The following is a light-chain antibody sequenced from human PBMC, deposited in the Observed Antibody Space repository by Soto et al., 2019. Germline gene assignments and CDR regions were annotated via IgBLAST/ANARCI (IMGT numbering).Light chain of an antibody. CDR2: GAS. V-gene: IGKV3-15*01. CDR1: QNVNNR. Sequence: EIVMTQSPAMLSVSPGERATLSCRASQNVNNRLAWYQQKAGQPPRLLIYGASTRATGIPAWFSGSGSGTEFTLTISSLQSEDFAVYYCQHFNSWPLLFGQGTKVEIK. J-gene: IGKJ1*01. CDR3: QHFNSWPLL.